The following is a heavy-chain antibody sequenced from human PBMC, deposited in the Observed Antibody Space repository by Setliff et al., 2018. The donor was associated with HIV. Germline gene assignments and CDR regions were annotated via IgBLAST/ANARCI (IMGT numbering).Heavy chain of an antibody. J-gene: IGHJ5*02. CDR3: ARDGGRGTPNNNWFDP. Sequence: ASVKVSCKISGYTFIDHYIHWVQQAPGKGLEWMGRVDPEDGETITAEKFQGRVTITRDTSASTAYMELSSLRSEDTAVYYCARDGGRGTPNNNWFDPWGQGTLVTVSS. V-gene: IGHV1-69-2*01. D-gene: IGHD3-16*01. CDR1: GYTFIDHY. CDR2: VDPEDGET.